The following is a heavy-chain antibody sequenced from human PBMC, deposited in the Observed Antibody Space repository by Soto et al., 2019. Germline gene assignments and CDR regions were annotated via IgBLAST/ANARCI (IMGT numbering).Heavy chain of an antibody. V-gene: IGHV4-30-2*01. Sequence: QLQLQESGSGLVKPSQTLSLTCAVSGGSISSGGYSWSWIRQPPGKGLEWIGYIYHSGSTYYNPSLKSRVTISVDRSKNQFSLTLSSVTAADTAVYYCARAIGWFGELLGGYYFEYWGQGTLVTVSS. CDR1: GGSISSGGYS. CDR3: ARAIGWFGELLGGYYFEY. J-gene: IGHJ4*02. CDR2: IYHSGST. D-gene: IGHD3-10*01.